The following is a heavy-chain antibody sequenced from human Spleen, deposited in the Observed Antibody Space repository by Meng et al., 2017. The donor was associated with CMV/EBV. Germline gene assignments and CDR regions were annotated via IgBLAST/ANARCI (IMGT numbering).Heavy chain of an antibody. Sequence: GGSLRLSCAASGFTFSSYTIHWVRQAPGKGLEWVAVISKDGSNKYNADSVKGRFTISRDNSKNMVHLQMNNLRTADTAVYYCARSGFDWLRPFDYWGQGTLVTVSS. D-gene: IGHD3-9*01. CDR3: ARSGFDWLRPFDY. V-gene: IGHV3-30*04. CDR2: ISKDGSNK. CDR1: GFTFSSYT. J-gene: IGHJ4*02.